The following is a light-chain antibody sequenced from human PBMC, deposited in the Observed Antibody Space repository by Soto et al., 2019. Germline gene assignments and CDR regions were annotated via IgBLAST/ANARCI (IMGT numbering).Light chain of an antibody. CDR1: QSVSSY. CDR2: DTS. J-gene: IGKJ5*01. CDR3: QPRLRWPIT. Sequence: EIVLTQSPATLSLSPGERATLSCRASQSVSSYLAWYQQKPGQAPRLLIYDTSNRATGIPARFSGTGSGTDYTLTISSLQSTDFVVSYFQPRLRWPITFGQGTRLDIK. V-gene: IGKV3-11*01.